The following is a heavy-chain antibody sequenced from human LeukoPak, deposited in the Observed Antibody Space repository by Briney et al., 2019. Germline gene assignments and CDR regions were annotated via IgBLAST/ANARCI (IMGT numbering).Heavy chain of an antibody. CDR2: ISSSGSTI. D-gene: IGHD2-2*01. CDR3: AREYRSSTRCYDY. Sequence: GGSLRLSCAASGFTYSSYEMNWVRQAPGKGLEWVSYISSSGSTIYYADSVKGRFTISRDNAKNSLYRQMDSLRAEDTAVYYCAREYRSSTRCYDYWGQGTLVTVSS. J-gene: IGHJ4*02. V-gene: IGHV3-48*03. CDR1: GFTYSSYE.